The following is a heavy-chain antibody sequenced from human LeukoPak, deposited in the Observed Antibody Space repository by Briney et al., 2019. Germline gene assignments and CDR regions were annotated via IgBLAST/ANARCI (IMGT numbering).Heavy chain of an antibody. Sequence: PGGSLRLSCAASGFTFSGYDMNWVRQAPGKGLKWVSFISSNERTIYYADSVKGRFIISRDNAKNSLYLQMNSLRAEDTAVYYCARHLVGFDYWGQGTLVAVSS. CDR2: ISSNERTI. D-gene: IGHD1-26*01. CDR1: GFTFSGYD. V-gene: IGHV3-48*03. CDR3: ARHLVGFDY. J-gene: IGHJ4*02.